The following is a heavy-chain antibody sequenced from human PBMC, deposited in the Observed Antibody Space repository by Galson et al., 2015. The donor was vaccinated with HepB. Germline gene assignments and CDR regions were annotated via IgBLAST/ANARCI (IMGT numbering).Heavy chain of an antibody. D-gene: IGHD2-8*02. Sequence: SLRLSCAASGFTFSDYGMSWVRQVPGKGLDWVSHLKSRSEGTTYADSVKGRFTISRDNSKNTLYLQMNSLRADDTAIYYCARTGGLDVWGQGTMVTVSA. CDR1: GFTFSDYG. CDR2: LKSRSEGT. J-gene: IGHJ3*01. V-gene: IGHV3-23*01. CDR3: ARTGGLDV.